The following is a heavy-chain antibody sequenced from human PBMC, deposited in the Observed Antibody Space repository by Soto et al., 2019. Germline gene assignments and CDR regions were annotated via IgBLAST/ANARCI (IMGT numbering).Heavy chain of an antibody. J-gene: IGHJ4*02. V-gene: IGHV3-64*01. D-gene: IGHD3-3*01. CDR1: GFTFRGYA. Sequence: EVLLVESGGGLVQPGGSLRLSCAASGFTFRGYAMHWVRQAPGKGLEYVSRISSHGGSTYYVYSVKRRFAISRDNSKNTMYLQLGSLITDDMAVYYCARDGVATGAFDYWGQGNVVNVSS. CDR3: ARDGVATGAFDY. CDR2: ISSHGGST.